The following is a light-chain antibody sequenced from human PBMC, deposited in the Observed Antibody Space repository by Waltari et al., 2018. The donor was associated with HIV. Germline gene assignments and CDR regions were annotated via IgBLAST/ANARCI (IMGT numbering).Light chain of an antibody. CDR2: DKN. J-gene: IGLJ3*02. Sequence: QSVLTQPPSVSAAPGQSVTLSCSGSSSHIGTNYVSWYQQLPGTAPKLPIYDKNKLPSLISDLFAGSKSATSATLANSGLRTGDEAHYYCGTRDSSLTEDWVFGGGTKLNVL. CDR3: GTRDSSLTEDWV. V-gene: IGLV1-51*01. CDR1: SSHIGTNY.